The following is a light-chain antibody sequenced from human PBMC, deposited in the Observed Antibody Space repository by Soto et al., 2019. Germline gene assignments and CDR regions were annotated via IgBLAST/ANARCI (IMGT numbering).Light chain of an antibody. CDR1: SSDVGGYKY. Sequence: QSALTQPASVSGSPGQSITISCTGSSSDVGGYKYVSWCQQHPGKVPKLMIYEVTNRPSGVSNRFSGSKSGNTASLTISGLQAEDEAVYYCCSYTNSITLLFGGGTKLTVL. J-gene: IGLJ3*02. V-gene: IGLV2-14*01. CDR3: CSYTNSITLL. CDR2: EVT.